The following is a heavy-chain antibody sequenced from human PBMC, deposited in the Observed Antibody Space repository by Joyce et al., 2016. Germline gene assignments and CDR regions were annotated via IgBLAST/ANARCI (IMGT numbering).Heavy chain of an antibody. J-gene: IGHJ4*02. CDR3: ARALVPAAAFDF. Sequence: QVQLVQSGAEVKKPGASVRVSCKASGYAFISDYVHWVRQAPGQGLDWMGIINPGGGDTNYAQKFLGRVTLNRDTSTNTVYLDLSSLRSEDTAIYYCARALVPAAAFDFWGQGTLVTVSS. V-gene: IGHV1-46*01. CDR1: GYAFISDY. D-gene: IGHD2-2*01. CDR2: INPGGGDT.